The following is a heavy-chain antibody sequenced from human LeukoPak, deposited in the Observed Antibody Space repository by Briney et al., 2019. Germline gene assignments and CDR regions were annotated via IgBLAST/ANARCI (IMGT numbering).Heavy chain of an antibody. D-gene: IGHD2-15*01. CDR1: GFTFSSYD. V-gene: IGHV3-30*03. CDR3: ARERSGDRSDYFDY. J-gene: IGHJ4*02. CDR2: ISYDGSNK. Sequence: GGSLRLSCAASGFTFSSYDMHWVRQAPGKGLEWVAVISYDGSNKYYADSVKGRFTISRDNSKNTLYLQMNSMRAEDTAVYYCARERSGDRSDYFDYSGQGTLVTVSS.